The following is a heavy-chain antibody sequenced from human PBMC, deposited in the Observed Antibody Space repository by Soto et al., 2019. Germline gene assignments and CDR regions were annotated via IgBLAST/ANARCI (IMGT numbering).Heavy chain of an antibody. J-gene: IGHJ6*02. Sequence: TLSLTCTVSGGSISSYYWSWIRQPPGKALEWLALIDWDDDKYYSTSLKTRLTISKDTSKNQVVLTMTNMDPVDTATYYCARAPRVYYYDSSGYYYYYYGMDVWGQGTTVAVSS. CDR3: ARAPRVYYYDSSGYYYYYYGMDV. CDR2: IDWDDDK. D-gene: IGHD3-22*01. V-gene: IGHV2-70*18. CDR1: GGSISSYY.